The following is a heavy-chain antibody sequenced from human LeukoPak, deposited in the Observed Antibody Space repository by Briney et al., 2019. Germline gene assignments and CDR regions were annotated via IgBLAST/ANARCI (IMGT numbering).Heavy chain of an antibody. J-gene: IGHJ4*02. CDR1: GFTFSSYG. Sequence: GGSLRLSCAASGFTFSSYGMHWVRQAPGKGLAWVAVIWYDGSNKYYADSVKGRFTISRDNSKNTLYLQMNSLRAEDTAVYYCARGGGSGWYGLLGYWGQGTLVTVSS. D-gene: IGHD6-19*01. CDR2: IWYDGSNK. V-gene: IGHV3-33*01. CDR3: ARGGGSGWYGLLGY.